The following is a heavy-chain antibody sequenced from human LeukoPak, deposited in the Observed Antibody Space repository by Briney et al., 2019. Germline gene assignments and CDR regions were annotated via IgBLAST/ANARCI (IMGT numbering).Heavy chain of an antibody. CDR1: GFTFSSYA. CDR3: AKLPRPLECLLLFDY. V-gene: IGHV3-23*01. CDR2: ISGSGGTT. Sequence: GGSLRLSCAASGFTFSSYAMSWVRQAPGKGLEWVSAISGSGGTTYYADSVKGRFTISRDNSKNTLYLQMNSLRAEDTAVYYCAKLPRPLECLLLFDYWGQGTLVTVSS. D-gene: IGHD3-3*01. J-gene: IGHJ4*02.